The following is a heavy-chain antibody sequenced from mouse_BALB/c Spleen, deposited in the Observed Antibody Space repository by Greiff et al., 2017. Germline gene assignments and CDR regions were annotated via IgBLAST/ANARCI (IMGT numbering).Heavy chain of an antibody. CDR1: GYTFTSYW. J-gene: IGHJ3*01. Sequence: VQLQQSGAELAKPGASVKMSCKASGYTFTSYWMHWVKQRPGQGLEWIGYINPSTGYTEYNQKFKDKATLTADKSSSTAYMQLSSLTSEDSAVYYCARSLLGYYGSSLFAYWGQGTLVTVSA. D-gene: IGHD1-1*01. CDR2: INPSTGYT. CDR3: ARSLLGYYGSSLFAY. V-gene: IGHV1-7*01.